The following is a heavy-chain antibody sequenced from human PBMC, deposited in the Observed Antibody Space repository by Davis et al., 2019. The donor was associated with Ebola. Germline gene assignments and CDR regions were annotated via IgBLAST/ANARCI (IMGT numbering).Heavy chain of an antibody. CDR2: IYYTGSA. CDR1: GVSISRHY. Sequence: ESLKISCAVSGVSISRHYWSWIRQPPGKRLEWIGSIYYTGSAYYNSSLNSRVTISVDTSKNQFSLKLTSVTAADTAIYYCSERGSSVWGQGTLVTVSS. CDR3: SERGSSV. J-gene: IGHJ4*02. D-gene: IGHD3-10*01. V-gene: IGHV4-59*03.